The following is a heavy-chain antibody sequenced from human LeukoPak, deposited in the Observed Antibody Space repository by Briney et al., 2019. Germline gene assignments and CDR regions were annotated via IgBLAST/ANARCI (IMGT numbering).Heavy chain of an antibody. CDR3: ATGLGIAAAGSFDY. D-gene: IGHD6-13*01. V-gene: IGHV1-69*01. CDR2: IIPIFGTA. CDR1: GGTFSSYA. J-gene: IGHJ4*02. Sequence: ASVKVSCKASGGTFSSYAISWVRQAPGQGLEWMGGIIPIFGTANYAQKFQGRVTITADESTSTAYMELSSLRSEDTAVYYCATGLGIAAAGSFDYWGQGTLVTVSS.